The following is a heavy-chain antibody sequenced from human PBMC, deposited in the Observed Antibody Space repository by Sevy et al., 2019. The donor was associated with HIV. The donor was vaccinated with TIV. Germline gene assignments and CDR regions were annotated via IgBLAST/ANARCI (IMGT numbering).Heavy chain of an antibody. V-gene: IGHV3-15*01. Sequence: GGSLRLSCVASGFNFNNAWMSWVRQAPGKGLEWVGRMRSKSDGGAIDYAPPVGGRFTISRDDSKNMLYLQLNSRKSEDTDMYYCATGSPSDTRNYYDSSAYYYWGQGTLVTVSS. J-gene: IGHJ4*02. D-gene: IGHD3-22*01. CDR1: GFNFNNAW. CDR2: MRSKSDGGAI. CDR3: ATGSPSDTRNYYDSSAYYY.